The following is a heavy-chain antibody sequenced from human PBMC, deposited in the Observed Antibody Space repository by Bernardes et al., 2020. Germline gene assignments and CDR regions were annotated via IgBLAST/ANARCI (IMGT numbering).Heavy chain of an antibody. CDR1: GFTFSSYG. J-gene: IGHJ6*03. Sequence: GGSLRLSCAASGFTFSSYGMHWVRQAPGKGLEWVAVISYDGSNKYYADSVKGRFTISRDNSKNTLYLQMNSLRAEDTAVYYCAKEPYGDYVASNYYYYYMVVGGKGATVTVSS. D-gene: IGHD4-17*01. CDR3: AKEPYGDYVASNYYYYYMVV. V-gene: IGHV3-30*18. CDR2: ISYDGSNK.